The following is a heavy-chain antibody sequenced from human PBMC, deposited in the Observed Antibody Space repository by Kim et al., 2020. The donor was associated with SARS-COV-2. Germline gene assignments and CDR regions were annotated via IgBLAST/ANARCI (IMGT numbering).Heavy chain of an antibody. Sequence: KSRVTISVDTSKNQFSLKLSSVTAADTAVYYCARALGYCSSTSCYHWFDPWGQGTLVTVSS. V-gene: IGHV4-39*01. CDR3: ARALGYCSSTSCYHWFDP. J-gene: IGHJ5*02. D-gene: IGHD2-2*01.